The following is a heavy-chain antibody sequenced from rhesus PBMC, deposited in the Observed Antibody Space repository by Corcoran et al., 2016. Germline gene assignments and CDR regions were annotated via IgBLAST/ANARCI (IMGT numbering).Heavy chain of an antibody. D-gene: IGHD4-29*01. V-gene: IGHV4-169*01. CDR3: ARGVDYVRNYGLDS. J-gene: IGHJ6*01. CDR1: GGSISSSY. Sequence: QLQLQESGPGLVKPSETLSVTCAVSGGSISSSYWSWIRQAPGKGLEWIGFIYGSGSSTNYNPSLKSVVTLQVDTSKNPLSLKLCSVTTADTAVYYCARGVDYVRNYGLDSWGQGVVVTVSS. CDR2: IYGSGSST.